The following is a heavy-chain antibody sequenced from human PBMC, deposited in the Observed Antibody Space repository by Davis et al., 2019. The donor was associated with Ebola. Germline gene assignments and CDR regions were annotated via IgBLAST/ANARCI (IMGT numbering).Heavy chain of an antibody. CDR3: AKGHYYDSTFNYFDS. V-gene: IGHV3-30*02. J-gene: IGHJ4*02. Sequence: GGSLRLSCVASGFTFSSYGMHWVRQAPGKGLEWVAFIRYDGSDKYYADSVKGRFTISRDNAKNSLYLQMNSLRPEDMALYYCAKGHYYDSTFNYFDSWGQGTLVTVSS. CDR2: IRYDGSDK. D-gene: IGHD3-22*01. CDR1: GFTFSSYG.